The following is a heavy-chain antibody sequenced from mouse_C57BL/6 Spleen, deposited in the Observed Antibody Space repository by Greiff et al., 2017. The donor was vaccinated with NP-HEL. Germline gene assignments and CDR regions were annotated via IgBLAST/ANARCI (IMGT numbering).Heavy chain of an antibody. CDR1: GYAFSSYW. CDR3: ARRTGTDYAMDY. CDR2: IYPGDGDT. Sequence: QVQLKESGAELVKPGASVKISCKASGYAFSSYWMNWVKQRPGKGLEWIGQIYPGDGDTNYNGKFKGKATLTADKSSSTAYMQLSSLTSEDSAVYFCARRTGTDYAMDYWGQGTSVTVSS. V-gene: IGHV1-80*01. J-gene: IGHJ4*01. D-gene: IGHD4-1*01.